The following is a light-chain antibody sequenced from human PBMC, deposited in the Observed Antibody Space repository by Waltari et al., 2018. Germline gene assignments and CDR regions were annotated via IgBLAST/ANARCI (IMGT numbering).Light chain of an antibody. V-gene: IGKV3-15*01. J-gene: IGKJ4*01. Sequence: EIVMTQSPIILSVSPGERATLSCRASHSVGTHLAWYQQRPGQPPRLVILAASTRATGVPVRFSGSGSGTEFTLTISSLQSEDFAVYYCQQYNDWPLTFGGGT. CDR3: QQYNDWPLT. CDR1: HSVGTH. CDR2: AAS.